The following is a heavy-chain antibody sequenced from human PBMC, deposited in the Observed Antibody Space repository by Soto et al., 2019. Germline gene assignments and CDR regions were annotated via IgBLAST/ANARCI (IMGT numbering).Heavy chain of an antibody. CDR1: GFAFNNYA. CDR3: AKERAARGIDY. D-gene: IGHD3-16*01. V-gene: IGHV3-23*01. Sequence: EVQLLDSGGGLVQPGGSLRLSCAASGFAFNNYAMTWVRQAPGKGLEWVSTISNNGFTTYYADSVKGRFTISRDNSMHTVYLRMSSLRAEDTALYYCAKERAARGIDYWGQGTLVTVSS. J-gene: IGHJ4*02. CDR2: ISNNGFTT.